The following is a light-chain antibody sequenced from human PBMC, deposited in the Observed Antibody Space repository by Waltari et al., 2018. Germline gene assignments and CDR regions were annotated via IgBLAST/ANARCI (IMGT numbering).Light chain of an antibody. Sequence: NFMLTQPHSVSESPGKTVTISCTRSSGSIATSYVQWYQHHPGSAPITVLYEDNQRPPWVPDRFSGSIESSSNSASLTSSGLKTEDEADYYCQSYKTTHWVFGGGTKLTVV. J-gene: IGLJ3*02. CDR2: EDN. CDR1: SGSIATSY. CDR3: QSYKTTHWV. V-gene: IGLV6-57*04.